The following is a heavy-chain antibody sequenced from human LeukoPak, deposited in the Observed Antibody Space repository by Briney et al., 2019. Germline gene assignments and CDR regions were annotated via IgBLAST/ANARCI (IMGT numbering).Heavy chain of an antibody. CDR3: ARQYYGILTGYYNVAYYYYMDV. V-gene: IGHV3-48*03. Sequence: EGSLRLSCAASGFTFSSYEMNWVRQAPGKGLEWVSYISSSGGTIYYADSVKGRFTISRDNAKNSLYLQMNSLRAEDTAVYYCARQYYGILTGYYNVAYYYYMDVWGKGTTVTISS. D-gene: IGHD3-9*01. J-gene: IGHJ6*03. CDR1: GFTFSSYE. CDR2: ISSSGGTI.